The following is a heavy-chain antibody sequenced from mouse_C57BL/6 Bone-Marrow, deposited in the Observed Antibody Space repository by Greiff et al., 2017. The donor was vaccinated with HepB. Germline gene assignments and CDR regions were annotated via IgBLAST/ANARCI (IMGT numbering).Heavy chain of an antibody. D-gene: IGHD1-1*01. CDR2: ISSGGSYT. J-gene: IGHJ3*01. V-gene: IGHV5-6*01. Sequence: VMLVESGGDLVKPGGSLKLSFSASGFTFSSYGMSWVRQTPDKRLEWVATISSGGSYTYYPDSVKGRFTISRDNAKNTRYLQMSSLKSEDTAMYYCARHQGYGSRWFAYWGQGTLVTVSA. CDR3: ARHQGYGSRWFAY. CDR1: GFTFSSYG.